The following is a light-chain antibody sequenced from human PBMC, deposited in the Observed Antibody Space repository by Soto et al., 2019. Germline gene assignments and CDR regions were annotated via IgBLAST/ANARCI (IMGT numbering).Light chain of an antibody. V-gene: IGLV1-40*01. Sequence: QSVLTQPPSVSGAPGQRVTISCTGSSSNIGAGYDVHWYQQLPGTAPKLLIYGNSNRPSGVPDRFSGSKSGTSASLAITGLQAEDEADYYCQSYDSSLSGSSPHVVFGGGTKVTVL. CDR1: SSNIGAGYD. CDR3: QSYDSSLSGSSPHVV. J-gene: IGLJ2*01. CDR2: GNS.